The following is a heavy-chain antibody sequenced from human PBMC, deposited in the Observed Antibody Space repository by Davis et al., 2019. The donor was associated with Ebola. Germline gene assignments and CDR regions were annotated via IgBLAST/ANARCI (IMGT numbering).Heavy chain of an antibody. D-gene: IGHD4-11*01. CDR1: GYTFTSYA. CDR2: VDPRSGST. CDR3: ARETVTFNWFDP. V-gene: IGHV1-46*01. J-gene: IGHJ5*02. Sequence: AASVKVSCKASGYTFTSYAMNWVRQAPGQGLEWMGVVDPRSGSTTYAQKFQGRVTMTRDTSTSTVYMELSNLRSDDTAVYYCARETVTFNWFDPWGQGTLVTVSS.